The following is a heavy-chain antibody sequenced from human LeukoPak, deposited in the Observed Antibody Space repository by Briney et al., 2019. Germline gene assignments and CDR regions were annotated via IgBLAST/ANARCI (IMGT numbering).Heavy chain of an antibody. J-gene: IGHJ4*02. Sequence: PSETLSLTCAVYGGSFSGYYWSWIRQPPGKGLEWIGEINHSGSTNYNPSLKSRVTISVDTSKNQFSPKLSSVTAADTAVYYCARARRIAVDVPFDYWGQGTLVTVSS. CDR1: GGSFSGYY. V-gene: IGHV4-34*01. CDR2: INHSGST. CDR3: ARARRIAVDVPFDY. D-gene: IGHD6-19*01.